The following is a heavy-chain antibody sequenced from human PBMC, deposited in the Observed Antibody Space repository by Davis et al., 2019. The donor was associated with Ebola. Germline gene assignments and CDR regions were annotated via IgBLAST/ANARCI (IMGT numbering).Heavy chain of an antibody. CDR1: GFTVSSNY. J-gene: IGHJ4*02. V-gene: IGHV3-53*01. CDR3: AEGGTNNFLGAN. D-gene: IGHD2-8*01. CDR2: ISVTGADI. Sequence: PGGSLRLSCAASGFTVSSNYMSWVRQAPGGGLEWVAGISVTGADIKYADSVRGRFSISRDDSKNTLYLQMDSLRAEDTAVFYCAEGGTNNFLGANWGQGTLVTVSS.